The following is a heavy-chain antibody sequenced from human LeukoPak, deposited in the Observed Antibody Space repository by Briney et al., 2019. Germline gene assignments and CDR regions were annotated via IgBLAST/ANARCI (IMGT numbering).Heavy chain of an antibody. D-gene: IGHD3-3*01. J-gene: IGHJ4*02. Sequence: SVKVSCKASGYTFTSYGISWVRQAPGQGLEWMGRIIPILGIANYAQKFQGRVTITADKSTSTAYMELSSLRSEDTAVYYCASFSKTIFGVVSHFDYWGQGTLVTVSS. CDR3: ASFSKTIFGVVSHFDY. CDR2: IIPILGIA. CDR1: GYTFTSYG. V-gene: IGHV1-69*04.